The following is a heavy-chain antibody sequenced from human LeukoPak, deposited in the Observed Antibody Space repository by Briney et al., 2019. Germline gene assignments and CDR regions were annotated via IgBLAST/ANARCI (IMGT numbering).Heavy chain of an antibody. D-gene: IGHD3-16*01. Sequence: SETLSLTCTVSGGSISSYHWSWIRQPAGKGLEWIGHININEGPKYNPTLRSRVTMSADTSRNQFSLRLSSVTAADTAVYYCARDGNSYGPDFDYWGQGTLVTVSS. CDR1: GGSISSYH. V-gene: IGHV4-4*07. J-gene: IGHJ4*02. CDR3: ARDGNSYGPDFDY. CDR2: ININEGP.